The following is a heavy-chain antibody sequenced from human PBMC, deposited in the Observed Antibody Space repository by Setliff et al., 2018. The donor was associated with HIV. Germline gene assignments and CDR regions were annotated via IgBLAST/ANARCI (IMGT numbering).Heavy chain of an antibody. CDR3: ARTNPGITAGLLAY. V-gene: IGHV4-4*07. CDR1: GVSIPTNY. J-gene: IGHJ4*02. CDR2: IYTTGGT. D-gene: IGHD6-13*01. Sequence: LSLTCNISGVSIPTNYWNWIRQPAGKGLEWIGRIYTTGGTNYNPALKSRVTMSIDTSKNQISLKLNSVTAADTATYYCARTNPGITAGLLAYWGPGTLVTVSS.